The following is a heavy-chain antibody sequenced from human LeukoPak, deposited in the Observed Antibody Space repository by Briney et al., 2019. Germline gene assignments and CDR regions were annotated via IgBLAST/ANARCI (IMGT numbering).Heavy chain of an antibody. CDR2: IRGSGFSP. CDR1: GFTLSSYD. Sequence: GGSLRLSCAASGFTLSSYDMSWVRQAPGKGLEWVSGIRGSGFSPYYADSVRGQFTISRDNSKRTLYLQMNSLRAEDTAVYYCARGPSREDIDHYYGMDVWGKGTTVTVSS. J-gene: IGHJ6*04. V-gene: IGHV3-23*01. CDR3: ARGPSREDIDHYYGMDV. D-gene: IGHD1-26*01.